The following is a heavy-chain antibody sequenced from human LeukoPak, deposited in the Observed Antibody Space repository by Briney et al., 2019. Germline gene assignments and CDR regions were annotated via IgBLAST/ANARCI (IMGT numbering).Heavy chain of an antibody. V-gene: IGHV1-24*01. Sequence: ASVKVSCKVSGYTLTELSMHWVRQAPGKGLEWMGGFDPEDGVTIYAQKFQGRVTMTEDTSTDTAYMELSSLRSEDTAVYYCATAGGYSGYYDPWGQGTLVTVSS. CDR1: GYTLTELS. D-gene: IGHD5-12*01. CDR3: ATAGGYSGYYDP. CDR2: FDPEDGVT. J-gene: IGHJ5*02.